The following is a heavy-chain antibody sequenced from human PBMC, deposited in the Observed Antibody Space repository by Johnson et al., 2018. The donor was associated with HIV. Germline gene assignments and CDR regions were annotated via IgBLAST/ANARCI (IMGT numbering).Heavy chain of an antibody. V-gene: IGHV3-74*02. CDR2: INKDGSDT. J-gene: IGHJ3*01. CDR3: ARAQVLPDDAFDL. D-gene: IGHD2-2*01. CDR1: GFNVSDNY. Sequence: VQLVESGGALVQPGGSLRLSCAGSGFNVSDNYMSWVRQAPGKGLVWVSRINKDGSDTTYGDTVMGRFTISRDDAKNTLYLQMNSLRAEDTAVYYCARAQVLPDDAFDLWGQGIKVTVSS.